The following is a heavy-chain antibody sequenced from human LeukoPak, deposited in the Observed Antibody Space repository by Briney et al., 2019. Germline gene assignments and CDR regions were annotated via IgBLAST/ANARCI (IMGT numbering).Heavy chain of an antibody. V-gene: IGHV1-18*01. Sequence: ASVKVSCKASGYGFSRYGISWVRQAPGQGPEWVGWVSVFNGDTKYAQKFQGRVTVTTEISTDTAYMELSSLRSDDTGVYYCARGHGYYYYMDVWGKGTTVTVTS. CDR1: GYGFSRYG. J-gene: IGHJ6*03. CDR2: VSVFNGDT. CDR3: ARGHGYYYYMDV. D-gene: IGHD6-13*01.